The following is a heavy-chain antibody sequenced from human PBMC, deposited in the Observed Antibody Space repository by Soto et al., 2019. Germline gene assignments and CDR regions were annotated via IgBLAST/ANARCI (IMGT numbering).Heavy chain of an antibody. J-gene: IGHJ4*02. CDR3: AKKVSSGPGSQYFDY. D-gene: IGHD3-10*01. Sequence: SLRLSCAASGFTFSSYSMSWVRQAPGKGLEWVSGFRTGGDDGTTYYANSVKGRFTISRDNSKNTLFLQMNSLRAEDTAIYYCAKKVSSGPGSQYFDYWGQGTLVTVSS. CDR1: GFTFSSYS. V-gene: IGHV3-23*01. CDR2: FRTGGDDGTT.